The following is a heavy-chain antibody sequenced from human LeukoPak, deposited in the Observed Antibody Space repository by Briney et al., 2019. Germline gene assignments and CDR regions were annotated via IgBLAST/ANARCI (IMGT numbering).Heavy chain of an antibody. CDR3: ARARYGDSLTLDY. V-gene: IGHV4-59*01. D-gene: IGHD4-17*01. J-gene: IGHJ4*02. CDR2: IYYTGST. Sequence: SETLSLTCTVSGGSISSYYWSWIRQPPGKGLEWIGYIYYTGSTNYNPSLKSRVTISVDTSKNQFSLKLNSVTAADAAVYYCARARYGDSLTLDYWGQGTLVTVS. CDR1: GGSISSYY.